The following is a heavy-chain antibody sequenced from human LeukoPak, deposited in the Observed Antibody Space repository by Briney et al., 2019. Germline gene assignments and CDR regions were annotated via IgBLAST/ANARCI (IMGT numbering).Heavy chain of an antibody. CDR3: AREPIRYCSSTSCPLDY. J-gene: IGHJ4*02. Sequence: GGSLRLSCAASGFTFSSYSMNWVRQAPGKGLEWVSSISSSSSYIYYADSVKGRFTISRDNVENSLYLQMNSLRAEDTAVYYCAREPIRYCSSTSCPLDYWGQGTLVTVSS. V-gene: IGHV3-21*01. D-gene: IGHD2-2*01. CDR2: ISSSSSYI. CDR1: GFTFSSYS.